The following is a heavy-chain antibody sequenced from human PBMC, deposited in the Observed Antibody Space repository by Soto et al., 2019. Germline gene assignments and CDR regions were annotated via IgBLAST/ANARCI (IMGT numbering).Heavy chain of an antibody. CDR3: ARGYYGSGSYLWFDT. V-gene: IGHV1-69*13. CDR1: GGTFSSYA. Sequence: GASVKVSCKASGGTFSSYAISWVRQAPGQGLEWMGGIIPIFGTANYAHKFQGRVTITADESTSTAYMELSSLRSEDTAVYYCARGYYGSGSYLWFDTWGQGTLVTVSS. J-gene: IGHJ5*02. CDR2: IIPIFGTA. D-gene: IGHD3-10*01.